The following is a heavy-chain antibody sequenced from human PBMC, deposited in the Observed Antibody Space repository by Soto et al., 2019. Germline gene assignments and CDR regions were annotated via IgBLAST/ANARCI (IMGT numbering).Heavy chain of an antibody. CDR3: ARAPYHYDSSGYYHFDY. J-gene: IGHJ4*02. D-gene: IGHD3-22*01. CDR1: DGSISSGDYY. CDR2: INYSGST. Sequence: SETLSLTCTVSDGSISSGDYYWSWIRQPPGKGLEWIGYINYSGSTYYDPSLKRRVTISVDTSRSQFSLKLSSVTAADTAVYYCARAPYHYDSSGYYHFDYWGQGTLVTVSS. V-gene: IGHV4-30-4*01.